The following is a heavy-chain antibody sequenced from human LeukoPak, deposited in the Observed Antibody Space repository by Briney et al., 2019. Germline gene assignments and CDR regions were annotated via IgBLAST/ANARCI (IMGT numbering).Heavy chain of an antibody. CDR1: GFTFSSYG. CDR3: AGDLYGSGSYFDY. D-gene: IGHD3-10*01. V-gene: IGHV3-33*01. J-gene: IGHJ4*02. CDR2: IWYDGSNK. Sequence: GRSLRLSCAASGFTFSSYGMHWVRQAPGKGLEWVAVIWYDGSNKYYADSVKGRFTISRDNSKNTLYLQMNSLRAEDTAVYYCAGDLYGSGSYFDYWGQGTLVTVSS.